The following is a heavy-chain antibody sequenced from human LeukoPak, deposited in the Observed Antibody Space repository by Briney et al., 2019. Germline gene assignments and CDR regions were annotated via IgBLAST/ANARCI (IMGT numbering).Heavy chain of an antibody. D-gene: IGHD2-8*01. CDR3: AKDRSCTNDVCHGDFDY. J-gene: IGHJ4*02. V-gene: IGHV3-23*01. CDR2: ISGSGGST. CDR1: GFTFSSYA. Sequence: GGSLRLSCAASGFTFSSYAVSWVRQAPGKGLEWVSSISGSGGSTYSADSVKGRFTIPRDNSKNTLYLQMNSLRAEDTALYYCAKDRSCTNDVCHGDFDYWGQGTLVTVSS.